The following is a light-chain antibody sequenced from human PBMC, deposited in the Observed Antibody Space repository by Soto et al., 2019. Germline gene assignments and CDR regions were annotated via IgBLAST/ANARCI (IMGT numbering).Light chain of an antibody. Sequence: EIVLTQSPCTLSFSSGERATLSWGASQRVNSRYLAWYQQKPGQAPRLLIYGASTRATGIPARFSGSGSGTEFTLTIGSLQSEDFAVYYCQQYDNWPPWTFGQGTKVDIK. J-gene: IGKJ1*01. CDR1: QRVNSRY. CDR3: QQYDNWPPWT. V-gene: IGKV3-15*01. CDR2: GAS.